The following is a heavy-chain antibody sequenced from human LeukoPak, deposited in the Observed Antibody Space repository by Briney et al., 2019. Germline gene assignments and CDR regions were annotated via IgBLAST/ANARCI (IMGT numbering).Heavy chain of an antibody. CDR2: INHSEST. CDR1: GGSFSGYQ. J-gene: IGHJ4*02. Sequence: PSETLSLTCAVYGGSFSGYQWSWIRQPPGKGLEWIGEINHSESTNYNPSLKSRITISTDTSKNQFSLKLSSVTAADTAVYYCARVNLLGYCTYGICPGGGLPFDYWGQGTLVTVSS. V-gene: IGHV4-34*01. CDR3: ARVNLLGYCTYGICPGGGLPFDY. D-gene: IGHD2-8*01.